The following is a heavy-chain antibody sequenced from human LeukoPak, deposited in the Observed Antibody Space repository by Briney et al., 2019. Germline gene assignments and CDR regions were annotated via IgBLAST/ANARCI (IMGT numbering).Heavy chain of an antibody. V-gene: IGHV1-2*02. D-gene: IGHD5-12*01. J-gene: IGHJ4*02. CDR2: INPESGDT. CDR3: ARDVGYSGYAPLGY. CDR1: GYTFTAYY. Sequence: ASVKVSCKAFGYTFTAYYMHWVRQAPGQGLEWMGWINPESGDTNYAQKFQGRVTMTRDTSISTAYMELSSLGSDDTAVYYCARDVGYSGYAPLGYWGQGTLVTVSP.